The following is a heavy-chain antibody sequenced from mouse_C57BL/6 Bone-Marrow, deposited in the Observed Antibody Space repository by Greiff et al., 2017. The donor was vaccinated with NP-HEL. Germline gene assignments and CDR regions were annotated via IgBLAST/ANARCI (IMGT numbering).Heavy chain of an antibody. CDR3: ARYYGSSTRYFDV. V-gene: IGHV1-26*01. J-gene: IGHJ1*03. CDR2: INPNNGGT. Sequence: VQLQQSGPELVKPGASVKISCKASGYTFTDYYMNWVKQSHGKSLEWIGDINPNNGGTSYNQKFKGKATLTVDKSSSTAYMELRSLTSEDSAVDYCARYYGSSTRYFDVWGTGTTVTVTS. D-gene: IGHD1-1*01. CDR1: GYTFTDYY.